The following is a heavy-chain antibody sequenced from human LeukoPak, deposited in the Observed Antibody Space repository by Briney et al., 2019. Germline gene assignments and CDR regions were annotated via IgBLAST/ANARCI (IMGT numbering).Heavy chain of an antibody. V-gene: IGHV3-23*01. CDR3: AKDRRDSSGYYYFDY. D-gene: IGHD3-22*01. CDR2: ISGSGGST. J-gene: IGHJ4*02. CDR1: GFTFSSYA. Sequence: GSLRLSCAASGFTFSSYAMSWVRQAPGKGLEWVSTISGSGGSTYYADSVKGRFTISRDNSKNTLYLQMNSLRAEDTAVYYCAKDRRDSSGYYYFDYWGQGTLVTVSS.